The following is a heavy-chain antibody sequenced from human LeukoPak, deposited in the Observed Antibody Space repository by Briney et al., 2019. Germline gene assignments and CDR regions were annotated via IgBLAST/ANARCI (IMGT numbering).Heavy chain of an antibody. Sequence: GGSLRLSCAASGFNFSTYGMHWVRQAPGKGLEWVGVIWYDGSNKVYADSVKGRITISRDNSKNMLFLQMNNLRAEDTAVYYCARASPRNSYFEYWGQGTLATVSS. V-gene: IGHV3-33*01. D-gene: IGHD2/OR15-2a*01. CDR1: GFNFSTYG. CDR3: ARASPRNSYFEY. J-gene: IGHJ4*02. CDR2: IWYDGSNK.